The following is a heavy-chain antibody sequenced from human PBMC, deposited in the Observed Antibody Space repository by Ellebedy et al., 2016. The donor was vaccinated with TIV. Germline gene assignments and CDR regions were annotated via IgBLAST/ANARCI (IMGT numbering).Heavy chain of an antibody. J-gene: IGHJ3*02. CDR1: RFSFSSYW. CDR3: ATDGSYGDYRSPAHAFEI. D-gene: IGHD4-17*01. V-gene: IGHV3-7*01. CDR2: INQDGSDK. Sequence: GESLKISCAASRFSFSSYWMSWVRQPPGKGLEWVANINQDGSDKYYVDSVKGRFTISRDNAKNSLYLQMNSLRDEDTSVYYCATDGSYGDYRSPAHAFEIWGQGTMVAVSS.